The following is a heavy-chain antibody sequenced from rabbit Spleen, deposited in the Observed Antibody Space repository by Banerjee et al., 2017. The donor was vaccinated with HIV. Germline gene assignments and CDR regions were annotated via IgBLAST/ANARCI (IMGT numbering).Heavy chain of an antibody. V-gene: IGHV1S47*01. CDR1: GFDFSSDA. Sequence: QEQLEESGGDLVKPEGSLTLTCKASGFDFSSDAMCWVRQAPGKGLEWIGYIVPIFGVTYYANWVNGRFTISSHNAQNTLYLQLNSLTAADTATYFCVREAGYGGYGDANLWGPGTLVTVS. CDR3: VREAGYGGYGDANL. J-gene: IGHJ4*01. D-gene: IGHD6-1*01. CDR2: IVPIFGVT.